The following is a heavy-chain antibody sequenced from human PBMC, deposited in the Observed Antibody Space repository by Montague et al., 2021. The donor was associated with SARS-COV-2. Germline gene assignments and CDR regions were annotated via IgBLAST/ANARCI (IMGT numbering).Heavy chain of an antibody. D-gene: IGHD3-10*01. CDR2: IYSGSSRA. J-gene: IGHJ4*02. CDR1: GFTVSSYA. V-gene: IGHV3-23*03. CDR3: AKSIGHFYASGSYLYDY. Sequence: SLRLSCAASGFTVSSYAMSWVRQAPGKGLEWVSLIYSGSSRAYYGDSVXGRFTISRDDSKSILYLEMRSLRAEDTALYYCAKSIGHFYASGSYLYDYWGQGTLVTVSS.